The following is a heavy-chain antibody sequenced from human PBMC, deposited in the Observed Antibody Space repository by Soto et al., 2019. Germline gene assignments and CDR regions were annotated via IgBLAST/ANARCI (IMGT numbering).Heavy chain of an antibody. CDR1: GGSISSSSYY. CDR3: ARHGNISSGWYSYYYYGMDV. J-gene: IGHJ6*02. D-gene: IGHD6-19*01. Sequence: TSETLSLTCTVSGGSISSSSYYWGWIRQPPGKGLEWIGSIYYSGSTYYNPSLKSRVTISVDTSKNQFSLKLSSVTAADTAVYYCARHGNISSGWYSYYYYGMDVWGQGTTVTVSS. V-gene: IGHV4-39*01. CDR2: IYYSGST.